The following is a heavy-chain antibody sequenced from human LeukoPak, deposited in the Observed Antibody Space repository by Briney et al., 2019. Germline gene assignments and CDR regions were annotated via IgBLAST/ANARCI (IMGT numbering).Heavy chain of an antibody. CDR3: ARDPCHGALDY. Sequence: GGSLRLSCVASGFTFSSSWMSWVRRAPGKGLEWVANIKQDGTKEYYVDSVRGRFSISKDNAKNSLYLQMNSLRAEDTAVYYCARDPCHGALDYWGQGALVTVSS. CDR2: IKQDGTKE. CDR1: GFTFSSSW. D-gene: IGHD2-2*01. J-gene: IGHJ4*02. V-gene: IGHV3-7*03.